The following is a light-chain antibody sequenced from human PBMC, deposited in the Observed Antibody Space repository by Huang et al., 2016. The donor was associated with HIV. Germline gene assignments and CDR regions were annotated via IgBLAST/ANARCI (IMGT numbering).Light chain of an antibody. V-gene: IGKV1-39*01. CDR2: AAS. Sequence: DIQMTQSPSSLSASVGDRVTISCRSSQSFSSSLNWYQQRPGKAPKLLIYAASSLQSGVPSRFSGSGSGTDFSLTINSLQPEECATYYCQQSDSTPYTFGQGTKLEIK. J-gene: IGKJ2*01. CDR3: QQSDSTPYT. CDR1: QSFSSS.